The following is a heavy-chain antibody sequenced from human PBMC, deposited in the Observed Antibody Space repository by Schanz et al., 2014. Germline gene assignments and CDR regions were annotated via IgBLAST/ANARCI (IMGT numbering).Heavy chain of an antibody. D-gene: IGHD1-20*01. CDR1: GFIFGSSV. Sequence: EVQLLESGGGLVQPGGSLRLSCAASGFIFGSSVMAWVRQPPGRGLEWVSYIGNGGVTIYYADSVKGRFTISRDNSKNSLYLQMNSLRAEDTAVYYCANNWNLDYWGQGTLGTVSP. CDR2: IGNGGVTI. V-gene: IGHV3-48*03. J-gene: IGHJ4*02. CDR3: ANNWNLDY.